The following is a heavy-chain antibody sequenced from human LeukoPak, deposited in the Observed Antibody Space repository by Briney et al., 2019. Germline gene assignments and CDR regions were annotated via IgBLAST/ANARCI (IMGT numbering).Heavy chain of an antibody. D-gene: IGHD4-17*01. CDR2: INAGNGNT. V-gene: IGHV1-3*01. Sequence: ASVTVSCKASGYTFTSYAMHWVRQAPGQRLEWMGWINAGNGNTKYSQKFQGRVTITRDTSASTAYMELSSLRSEDTAVYYCARGVGYGDYATRLGAFDIWGQGTMVTVSS. J-gene: IGHJ3*02. CDR3: ARGVGYGDYATRLGAFDI. CDR1: GYTFTSYA.